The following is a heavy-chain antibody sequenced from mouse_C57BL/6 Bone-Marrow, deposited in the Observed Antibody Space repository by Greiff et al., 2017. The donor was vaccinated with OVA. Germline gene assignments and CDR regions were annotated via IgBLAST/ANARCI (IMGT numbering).Heavy chain of an antibody. CDR3: ASGDGLWYFDV. J-gene: IGHJ1*03. Sequence: VQLQQPGAELVKPGASVKMSCKASGYTFTSYWITWVKQRPGQGLEWIGDIYPGSGSTNYNEKFKSKATLTVDPSSSTAYMQLSSLISEDSAVYYCASGDGLWYFDVWGTGTTVTVSS. V-gene: IGHV1-55*01. CDR1: GYTFTSYW. D-gene: IGHD2-3*01. CDR2: IYPGSGST.